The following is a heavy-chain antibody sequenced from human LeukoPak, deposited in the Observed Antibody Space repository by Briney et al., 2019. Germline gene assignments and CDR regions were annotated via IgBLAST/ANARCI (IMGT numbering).Heavy chain of an antibody. CDR1: GYTFTSYH. J-gene: IGHJ4*02. D-gene: IGHD1-26*01. V-gene: IGHV1-46*01. CDR2: INPSGGRT. CDR3: ARDSGSHTLGGY. Sequence: ASVKVSCKASGYTFTSYHMHWVRQAPGQGLEWMGIINPSGGRTSNAQKFQGRVTMTRDTSTSTVYMELSSLRSEDTAVYYCARDSGSHTLGGYWGQGTLVTVSS.